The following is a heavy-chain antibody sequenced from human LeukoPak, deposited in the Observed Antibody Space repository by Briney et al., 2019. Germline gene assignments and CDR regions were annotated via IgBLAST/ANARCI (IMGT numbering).Heavy chain of an antibody. D-gene: IGHD4-17*01. V-gene: IGHV5-51*01. J-gene: IGHJ4*02. Sequence: GESLKISCKGSGYSFTSYWIGWVRQMPGKGLEWMGIIYPGDSDTGYGPSFQGQVTISADKSISTAYLQWSGLKASDTAMYYCARPANPVTTGIFDYWGQGTLVTVSS. CDR3: ARPANPVTTGIFDY. CDR1: GYSFTSYW. CDR2: IYPGDSDT.